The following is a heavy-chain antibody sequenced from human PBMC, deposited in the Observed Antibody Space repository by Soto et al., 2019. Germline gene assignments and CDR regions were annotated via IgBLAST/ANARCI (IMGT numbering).Heavy chain of an antibody. CDR1: GYTFTSYG. Sequence: GASVKVSCKASGYTFTSYGISWVRQAPGQGLEWMGWISAYNGNTNYAQKFQGRVTMTRNTSISTAYMELSSLRSEDTAVYYCARGPLRVWGYPPRYYYYMDVWGKGTTVTVSS. V-gene: IGHV1-18*01. J-gene: IGHJ6*03. CDR3: ARGPLRVWGYPPRYYYYMDV. CDR2: ISAYNGNT. D-gene: IGHD2-15*01.